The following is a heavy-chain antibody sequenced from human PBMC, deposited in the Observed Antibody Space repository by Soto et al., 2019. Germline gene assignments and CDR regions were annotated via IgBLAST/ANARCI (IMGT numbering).Heavy chain of an antibody. V-gene: IGHV3-43*01. CDR1: GFTFDDYT. CDR3: ARSVRSGTYPYYYFAMDV. J-gene: IGHJ6*02. D-gene: IGHD3-10*01. Sequence: HPGGSLRLSCAASGFTFDDYTMHWVRQAPGKGLEWVSLISWDGGSTYYADSVKGRFTISRDNSKNSLYLQMNSLRAEDTAVYYCARSVRSGTYPYYYFAMDVWGQGTTVTVS. CDR2: ISWDGGST.